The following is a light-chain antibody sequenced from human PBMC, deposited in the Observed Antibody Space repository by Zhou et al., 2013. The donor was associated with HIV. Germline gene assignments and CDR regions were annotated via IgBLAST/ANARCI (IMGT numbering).Light chain of an antibody. CDR2: ETS. Sequence: EVVLTQSPGTLSLSPGERATLFCWASQGVNSLNWYQKRRGQAPRLLMYETSRRASGIPDRFIGSVSGTNFSLSITKVDREDFAVYYCQHLEFFG. V-gene: IGKV3D-20*02. J-gene: IGKJ2*01. CDR1: QGVNS. CDR3: QHLEF.